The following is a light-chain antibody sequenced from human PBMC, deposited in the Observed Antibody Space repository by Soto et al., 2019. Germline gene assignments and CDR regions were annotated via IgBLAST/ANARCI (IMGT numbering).Light chain of an antibody. V-gene: IGKV3-11*01. CDR1: QSVSSY. J-gene: IGKJ5*01. CDR2: GAS. CDR3: QQRSNWPSIT. Sequence: EIVLTQSPATLSLSPGERATLSFMASQSVSSYLAWYHQKPGQPPRLLIFGASNRATGIPARFSGSGSGTDFTLTISSLEPEDSAVYYCQQRSNWPSITFGQGTRLEIK.